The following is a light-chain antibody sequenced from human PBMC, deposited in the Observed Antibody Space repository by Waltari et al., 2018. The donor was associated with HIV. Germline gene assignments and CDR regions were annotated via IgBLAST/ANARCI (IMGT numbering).Light chain of an antibody. J-gene: IGLJ1*01. V-gene: IGLV2-14*01. Sequence: QSALTQPASVSGSPGQSITISCTGTSSDVGGYHYVSWYQQFPGKAPKLMISEVSKRPSGVSDRLSGSKSGNTASLTISGLQAEDEADYYCSSYTTGSTLVVFGTGTKVIVL. CDR2: EVS. CDR1: SSDVGGYHY. CDR3: SSYTTGSTLVV.